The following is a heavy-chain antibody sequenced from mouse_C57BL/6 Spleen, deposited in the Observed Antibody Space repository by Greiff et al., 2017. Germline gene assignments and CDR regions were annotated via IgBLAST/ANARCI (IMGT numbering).Heavy chain of an antibody. V-gene: IGHV14-1*01. D-gene: IGHD1-1*01. J-gene: IGHJ3*01. CDR1: GFNIKDYY. CDR2: IDPEDGDT. Sequence: VQLHQSGAELVRPGASVPLSCTASGFNIKDYYMHLLTHRPEQGLVWLGRIDPEDGDTEDAPKFQGKATMTADTSSNTAYLQLSSLTSEDTAVYYCTTDYYGSSSGAYWGQGTLVTVSA. CDR3: TTDYYGSSSGAY.